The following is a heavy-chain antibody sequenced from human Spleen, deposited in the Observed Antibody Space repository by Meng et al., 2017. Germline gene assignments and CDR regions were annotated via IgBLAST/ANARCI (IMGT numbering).Heavy chain of an antibody. D-gene: IGHD5-18*01. CDR3: ARDNPPRGYSYGGIDN. Sequence: GESLKISCTASGFTFSTYSMHWVRQAPGKGLEWVAVILFDGTKKYYTDSVKGRFTISRDNSKNTLYLEMNSLRLDDTAVYYCARDNPPRGYSYGGIDNWGQGTLVTVSS. V-gene: IGHV3-30*04. J-gene: IGHJ4*02. CDR2: ILFDGTKK. CDR1: GFTFSTYS.